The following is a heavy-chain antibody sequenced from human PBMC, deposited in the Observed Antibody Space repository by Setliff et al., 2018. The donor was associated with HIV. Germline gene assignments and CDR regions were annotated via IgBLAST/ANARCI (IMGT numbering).Heavy chain of an antibody. V-gene: IGHV4-34*01. CDR3: ARGLGIAADWCDP. CDR1: GGSFSAYY. CDR2: INHSGGT. D-gene: IGHD6-13*01. Sequence: SETLSLTCAVYGGSFSAYYWSWIRQPPGKGLEWIGEINHSGGTNYNPSLKSRVTISVDTSKNQFSLKLNSVTAADTAVYYCARGLGIAADWCDPWGQGTLVTV. J-gene: IGHJ5*02.